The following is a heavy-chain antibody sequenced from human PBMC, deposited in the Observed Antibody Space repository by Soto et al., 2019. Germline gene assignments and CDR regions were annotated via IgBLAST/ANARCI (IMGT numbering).Heavy chain of an antibody. CDR3: ATGGSYCRTPGCLSSYLDL. Sequence: QVQLQESGPGLVRASGTLSLTCAVSGDSISSNRWWRWFRQLPGKGLEWIGDSYHSGTTNYNPSLQSRVTISVDKSKNQFSLNLNSVTAADTAVYYCATGGSYCRTPGCLSSYLDLWGRGTLVSVSS. CDR1: GDSISSNRW. CDR2: SYHSGTT. J-gene: IGHJ2*01. D-gene: IGHD2-2*01. V-gene: IGHV4-4*02.